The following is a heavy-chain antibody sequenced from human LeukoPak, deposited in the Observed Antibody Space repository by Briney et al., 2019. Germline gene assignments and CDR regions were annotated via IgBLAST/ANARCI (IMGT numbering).Heavy chain of an antibody. CDR2: INEDGSAK. J-gene: IGHJ4*02. V-gene: IGHV3-7*01. Sequence: GGSLRLSCSASGFSFRSYDIHWVRQAPGKGLEWVANINEDGSAKDYGGSVKGRFTISRDNAKNSLYLQMNSLRAEDTAVYFCASAPNENYFDFWGQGTLVTVSS. CDR3: ASAPNENYFDF. CDR1: GFSFRSYD.